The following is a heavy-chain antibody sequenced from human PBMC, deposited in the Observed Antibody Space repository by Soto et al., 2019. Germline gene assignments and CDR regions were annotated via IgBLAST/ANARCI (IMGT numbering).Heavy chain of an antibody. J-gene: IGHJ4*02. CDR1: GGSISSDDYY. V-gene: IGHV4-30-4*01. Sequence: SETLSLTCTVSGGSISSDDYYWSWIRQPPGKGLEWIGYIYYSGSTYYNPSLKSRVTISVDTSKNQFSLKLSSVTAADTAVYYSARAGGAIYNGNFDYWGQGTLVTVSS. CDR2: IYYSGST. CDR3: ARAGGAIYNGNFDY. D-gene: IGHD1-20*01.